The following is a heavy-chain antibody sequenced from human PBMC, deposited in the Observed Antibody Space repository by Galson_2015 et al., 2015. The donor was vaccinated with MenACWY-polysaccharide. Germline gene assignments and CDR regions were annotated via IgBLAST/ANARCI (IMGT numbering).Heavy chain of an antibody. Sequence: SLRLSCAASGFTFSGHWMSWVRQAPGTGLEWVANINKDGREKNYVDSVKGRFTISRDNAKNSLYLQMNSLRAEDTAAYYCTRRLVRGVIIRDFDSWGQGPLVTVSS. V-gene: IGHV3-7*01. CDR3: TRRLVRGVIIRDFDS. D-gene: IGHD3-10*01. CDR1: GFTFSGHW. J-gene: IGHJ4*02. CDR2: INKDGREK.